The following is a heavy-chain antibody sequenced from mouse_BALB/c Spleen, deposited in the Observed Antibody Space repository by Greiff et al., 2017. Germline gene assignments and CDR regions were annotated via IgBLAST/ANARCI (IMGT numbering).Heavy chain of an antibody. CDR3: ARRGGTWAMDY. Sequence: QVQLQQPGAELVKPGASVKLSCKASGYTFTSYWMHWVKQRPGQGLEWIGEIDPSDSYTNYNQKFKGKATLTVDKSSSTAYMQLSSLTSEDSAVYYCARRGGTWAMDYWGQGTSVTVSS. J-gene: IGHJ4*01. V-gene: IGHV1-69*02. CDR1: GYTFTSYW. D-gene: IGHD4-1*01. CDR2: IDPSDSYT.